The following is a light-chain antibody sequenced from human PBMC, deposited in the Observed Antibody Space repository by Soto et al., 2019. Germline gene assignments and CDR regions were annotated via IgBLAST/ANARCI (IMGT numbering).Light chain of an antibody. J-gene: IGKJ5*01. Sequence: EIVMTQSPATLSVSPGAGAPLSCRARQGIGSTLAWYQHKPGQTPRLLIYDASNRATGIPARFSGSGSGTDFTLTISSLEPEDFAVYYCQQRSNWPPSITFGQGTRLEIK. CDR1: QGIGST. CDR3: QQRSNWPPSIT. CDR2: DAS. V-gene: IGKV3-11*01.